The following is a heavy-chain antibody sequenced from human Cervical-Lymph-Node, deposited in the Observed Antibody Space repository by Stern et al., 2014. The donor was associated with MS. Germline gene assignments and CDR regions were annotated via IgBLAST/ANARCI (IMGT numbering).Heavy chain of an antibody. D-gene: IGHD3-16*01. Sequence: QLQLQESGPGLVKPSQTLSLTCPVSGGSISNDRHYWTWIRQPPGKGLEWIGCIYCSGSTYYKSSLKSRVTISVDPSKSQFSLKLNSVTAADTAIYYCARDLGGAGWFDPWGQGTLVTVSS. CDR2: IYCSGST. J-gene: IGHJ5*02. CDR3: ARDLGGAGWFDP. V-gene: IGHV4-31*03. CDR1: GGSISNDRHY.